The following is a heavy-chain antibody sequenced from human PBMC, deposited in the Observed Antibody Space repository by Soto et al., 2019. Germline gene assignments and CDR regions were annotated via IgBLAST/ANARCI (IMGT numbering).Heavy chain of an antibody. V-gene: IGHV4-30-4*01. D-gene: IGHD2-15*01. Sequence: SETLSLTCTVSGGSISSGDYYWSWIRQPPGKGLEWIGYIYYSGSTYYNPSLKRRVTISVDTSKNQFSLKLSSVTAADTAVYYGARGEDIVVVKGGTTGYGMDVWGQGTTVTVSS. CDR2: IYYSGST. CDR1: GGSISSGDYY. CDR3: ARGEDIVVVKGGTTGYGMDV. J-gene: IGHJ6*02.